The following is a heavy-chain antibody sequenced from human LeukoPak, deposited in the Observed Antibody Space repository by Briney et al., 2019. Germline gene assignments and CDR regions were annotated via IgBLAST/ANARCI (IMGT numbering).Heavy chain of an antibody. CDR2: IYYSGST. Sequence: SETLSLTCTVSGGSISSYYWSWIRQPPGKGQEWIGYIYYSGSTNYNPSLKSRVTISVDTSKTQFSLKLSSVTAADTAVYYCARVTARSFDYWGQGTLVTVSS. D-gene: IGHD6-6*01. V-gene: IGHV4-59*12. CDR3: ARVTARSFDY. CDR1: GGSISSYY. J-gene: IGHJ4*02.